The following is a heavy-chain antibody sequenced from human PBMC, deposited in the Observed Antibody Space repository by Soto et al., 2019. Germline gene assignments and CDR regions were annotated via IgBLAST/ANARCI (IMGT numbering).Heavy chain of an antibody. CDR2: IYYSGST. CDR1: GGSISSSSYY. CDR3: ARGGPRTFDY. V-gene: IGHV4-39*07. J-gene: IGHJ4*02. Sequence: PSETLSLTCTVSGGSISSSSYYWGWIRQPPGKGLEWIGSIYYSGSTNYNPSLKSRVTISVDTSKNQFSLKLSSVTAADTAVYYCARGGPRTFDYWGQGTLVTVSS.